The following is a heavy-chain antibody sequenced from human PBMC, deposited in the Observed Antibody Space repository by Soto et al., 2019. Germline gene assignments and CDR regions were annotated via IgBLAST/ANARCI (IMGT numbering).Heavy chain of an antibody. V-gene: IGHV4-59*01. J-gene: IGHJ4*02. D-gene: IGHD3-16*02. Sequence: SETLSLTCTVSGGSISSYYWSWIRQPPGKGLEWIGYIYYSGSTNYNPSLKSRVTISVDTSKNQFSLKLSSLTAADTAVYYCARAMSYDYIWGSYRYPNGFDYWGQGTLVTVSS. CDR3: ARAMSYDYIWGSYRYPNGFDY. CDR1: GGSISSYY. CDR2: IYYSGST.